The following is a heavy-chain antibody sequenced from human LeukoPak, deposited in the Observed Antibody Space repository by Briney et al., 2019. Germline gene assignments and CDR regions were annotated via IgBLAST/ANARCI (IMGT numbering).Heavy chain of an antibody. J-gene: IGHJ4*02. CDR3: ARGGTYYDILTGYDTAWYFDY. CDR1: GFTFSSYW. CDR2: IKQDGSEK. D-gene: IGHD3-9*01. Sequence: GGSLRLSCAASGFTFSSYWMSWVRQAPGKGLEWVANIKQDGSEKYYVDSVKGRFNISRDNAKNSLYLQMNSLRAEDTAVYYCARGGTYYDILTGYDTAWYFDYWGQGTLVTVSS. V-gene: IGHV3-7*04.